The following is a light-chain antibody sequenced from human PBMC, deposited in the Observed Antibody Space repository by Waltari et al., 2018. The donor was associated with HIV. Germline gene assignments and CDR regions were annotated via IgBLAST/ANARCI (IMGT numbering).Light chain of an antibody. CDR3: ATWDDSLNGWV. Sequence: QSVLTQPPSASGTPGQRVTISCSGSSSTIPTTTLNWYQQLPGTAPKLLIYTNNQRPSGVPARFSGSKSGTSASLAISGLQSDDDADYYCATWDDSLNGWVFGGGTRLTVL. CDR2: TNN. CDR1: SSTIPTTT. V-gene: IGLV1-44*01. J-gene: IGLJ3*02.